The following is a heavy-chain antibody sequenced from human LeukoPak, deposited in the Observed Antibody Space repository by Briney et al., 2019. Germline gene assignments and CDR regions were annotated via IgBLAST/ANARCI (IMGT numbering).Heavy chain of an antibody. D-gene: IGHD6-19*01. Sequence: SETLSLTSAVYGGSFSDYYWSWIRQPPGKGLEWIGEINHSGTTNYNPSLKSRVTMSVDTSNNQFSLKLSSVTAADTAVFYCATSAWVAGPWLDPWGQGTLVTVSS. CDR2: INHSGTT. V-gene: IGHV4-34*01. CDR1: GGSFSDYY. CDR3: ATSAWVAGPWLDP. J-gene: IGHJ5*02.